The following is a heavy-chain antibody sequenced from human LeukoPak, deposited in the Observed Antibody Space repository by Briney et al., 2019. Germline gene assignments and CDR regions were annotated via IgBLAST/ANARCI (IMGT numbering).Heavy chain of an antibody. D-gene: IGHD3-3*01. J-gene: IGHJ6*02. CDR1: GFTVSNKY. CDR2: IYSGAGT. Sequence: GGSLRLSCAASGFTVSNKYMTWVRQAPGKGLEWVSVIYSGAGTDYADSVKGRFTISRHNSKNTLYLQMNSLRTEDAAVYYCARMYFDFWRNISESRYGMDVWGQGTTVTVSS. V-gene: IGHV3-53*04. CDR3: ARMYFDFWRNISESRYGMDV.